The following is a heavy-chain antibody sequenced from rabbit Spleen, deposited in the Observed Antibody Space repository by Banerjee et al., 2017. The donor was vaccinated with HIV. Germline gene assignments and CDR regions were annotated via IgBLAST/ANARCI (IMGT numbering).Heavy chain of an antibody. D-gene: IGHD2-1*01. V-gene: IGHV1S47*01. J-gene: IGHJ3*01. CDR3: ARARDTYDDVGDFARLDL. Sequence: QEQLVESGGGLVKPEGSLKLSCTASGFSFSNKAVMCWVRQAPGKGLEWIGYIDPIFGRTYYASWVNGRFTISSHNAQNTVDLKMNSLTVADTATYFCARARDTYDDVGDFARLDLWGQGTLVTVS. CDR2: IDPIFGRT. CDR1: GFSFSNKA.